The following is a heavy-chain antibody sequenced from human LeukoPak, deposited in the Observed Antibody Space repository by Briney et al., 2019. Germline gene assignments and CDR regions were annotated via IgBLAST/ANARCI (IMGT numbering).Heavy chain of an antibody. CDR1: GYSISSGYY. CDR3: ARSGSGYLRYYFDY. D-gene: IGHD5-12*01. J-gene: IGHJ4*02. V-gene: IGHV4-38-2*02. Sequence: SEALSLTCTVSGYSISSGYYWGWIRQPPGKGLEWIGSICHSGSTYYNPSLKSRVTISVDTSKNQFSLKLSSVTAADTAVYYCARSGSGYLRYYFDYWGQGTLVTVSS. CDR2: ICHSGST.